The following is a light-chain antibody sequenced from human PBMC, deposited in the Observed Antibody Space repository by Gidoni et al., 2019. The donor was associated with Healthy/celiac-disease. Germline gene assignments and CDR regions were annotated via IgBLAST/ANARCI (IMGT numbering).Light chain of an antibody. J-gene: IGLJ3*02. CDR3: NCRDISGKHLGV. Sequence: SSELTQDPAVSVALGQTVRITCQGDSLSNYYASWYQQRPGQAPIVVIYGKNNRPSGIPDRFSGSSSGNTASLTITGAQAEDEADYYCNCRDISGKHLGVFGGGTKLTVL. CDR1: SLSNYY. V-gene: IGLV3-19*01. CDR2: GKN.